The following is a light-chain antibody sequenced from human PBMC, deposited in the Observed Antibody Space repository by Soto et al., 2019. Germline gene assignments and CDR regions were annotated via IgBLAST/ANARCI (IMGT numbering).Light chain of an antibody. V-gene: IGLV2-14*01. J-gene: IGLJ1*01. CDR1: TRDVVGYNY. CDR3: SSYTTSNTRQIV. Sequence: QSVLTQPASVSGSPGQSLTISCTATTRDVVGYNYVSWYQQYPGKAPKPMIYDVSNRPSGVSNRFSGSKSGNTASLTISGLQSEDEADYYCSSYTTSNTRQIVFGTGTKVNVL. CDR2: DVS.